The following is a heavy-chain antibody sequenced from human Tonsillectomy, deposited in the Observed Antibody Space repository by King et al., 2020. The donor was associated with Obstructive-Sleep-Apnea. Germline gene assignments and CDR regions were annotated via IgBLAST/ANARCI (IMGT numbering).Heavy chain of an antibody. V-gene: IGHV4-31*03. J-gene: IGHJ3*01. CDR3: ARPNYRDTFDV. Sequence: QLQLQESGPGLVKPSQTLSLTCSVSGGSIRSGDYYWHWTRQHPGKGLEWIGYIYSRGGTYYTPSLRSRVAMSMDTSKNQFSLRLTSVTAADTAMYYCARPNYRDTFDVWGQGTVVVVSS. CDR2: IYSRGGT. CDR1: GGSIRSGDYY. D-gene: IGHD5-24*01.